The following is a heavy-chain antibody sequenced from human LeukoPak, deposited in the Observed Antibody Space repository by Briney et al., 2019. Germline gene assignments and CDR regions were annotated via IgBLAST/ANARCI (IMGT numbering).Heavy chain of an antibody. J-gene: IGHJ4*02. V-gene: IGHV1-2*02. CDR2: INPNSGGT. CDR3: ARAGVAAADY. CDR1: GYTFTGYY. D-gene: IGHD6-13*01. Sequence: RAASVKISCKASGYTFTGYYMHWVRQAPGQGLEWMGWINPNSGGTNYAQKFQGRVTMTRDTSISTANMELSRLRSDDTAVYYCARAGVAAADYWGQGTLVTVSS.